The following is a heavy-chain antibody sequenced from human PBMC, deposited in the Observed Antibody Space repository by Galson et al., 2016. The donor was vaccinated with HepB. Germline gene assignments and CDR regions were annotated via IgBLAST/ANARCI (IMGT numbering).Heavy chain of an antibody. CDR1: GFSVSSNY. J-gene: IGHJ6*02. V-gene: IGHV3-53*01. CDR3: AGDQGVRDGADV. CDR2: IYFTGDT. D-gene: IGHD2-8*01. Sequence: SLRLSCAASGFSVSSNYMNWVRQAPGKGLEWVSVIYFTGDTYYEDSVKGRFTISRDNSRNTLFLQMNSLRAEDTGVYYCAGDQGVRDGADVGGQGTTVIVSS.